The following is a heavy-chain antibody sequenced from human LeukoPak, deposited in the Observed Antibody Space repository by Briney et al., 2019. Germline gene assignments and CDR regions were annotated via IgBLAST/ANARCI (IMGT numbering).Heavy chain of an antibody. D-gene: IGHD2/OR15-2a*01. CDR1: GSTFSSYW. V-gene: IGHV3-7*01. CDR2: IKQDGSEK. Sequence: PGGSLRLSCAASGSTFSSYWMSWVRQAPGKGLEWVANIKQDGSEKYYVDSVKGRFTISGDNAKNSLYLQMNSLRAEDTAVYYCARDSYGEIAIDYWGQGTLVTVSS. J-gene: IGHJ4*02. CDR3: ARDSYGEIAIDY.